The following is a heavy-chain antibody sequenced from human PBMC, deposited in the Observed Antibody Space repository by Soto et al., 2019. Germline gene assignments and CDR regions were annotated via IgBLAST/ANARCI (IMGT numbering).Heavy chain of an antibody. J-gene: IGHJ4*02. CDR2: ISSNGGST. V-gene: IGHV3-64D*06. CDR3: VKDRYVDY. Sequence: XGSLRLSCSASGISFSGYAMHWVRQAPGKGLKYASSISSNGGSTYYADSVKGRFTISRDNSKNTVYLQMTSLRAEDTAIYYCVKDRYVDYWGQGTLVTVSS. CDR1: GISFSGYA.